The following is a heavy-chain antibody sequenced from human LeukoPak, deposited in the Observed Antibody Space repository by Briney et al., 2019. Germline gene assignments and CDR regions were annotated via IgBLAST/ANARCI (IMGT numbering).Heavy chain of an antibody. CDR3: ARFSSEVYSSSWYEGYYFDY. J-gene: IGHJ4*02. CDR1: GYTFTNYW. CDR2: IYPGDSDT. D-gene: IGHD6-13*01. Sequence: KYGESLKISCKGSGYTFTNYWIGWVRQMPGKGLEWMGIIYPGDSDTRYSPSFQGQVTISADKSISTAYLQWSSLKASDTAMYYCARFSSEVYSSSWYEGYYFDYWGQGTLVTVSS. V-gene: IGHV5-51*01.